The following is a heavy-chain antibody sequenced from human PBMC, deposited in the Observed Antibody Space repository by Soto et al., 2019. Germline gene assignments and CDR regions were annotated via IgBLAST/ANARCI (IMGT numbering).Heavy chain of an antibody. D-gene: IGHD3-22*01. Sequence: ASVKVSCKASGYTFTSYDINWVRQATGPGFEYLGWMNPNSGNTGYVKKFQGRVTMTEDTSTDTAYMELSSLRSEDTAVYYCATGSLVVLITSLPKFDSWGQGTLVTVPS. J-gene: IGHJ4*02. CDR3: ATGSLVVLITSLPKFDS. V-gene: IGHV1-8*01. CDR1: GYTFTSYD. CDR2: MNPNSGNT.